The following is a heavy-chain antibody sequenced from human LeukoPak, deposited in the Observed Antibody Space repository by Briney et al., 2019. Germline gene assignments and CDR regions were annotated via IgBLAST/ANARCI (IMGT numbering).Heavy chain of an antibody. Sequence: SETLSLTCTVSGGSISSSSYYWGWIRQPPGKGLEWIGSIYYSGSTYYNPSLKSRVTISVDTSKNQFSLKLSPVTAADTAVYYCARETYYYDSSGYYPWGQGTLVTVSS. CDR3: ARETYYYDSSGYYP. CDR2: IYYSGST. V-gene: IGHV4-39*07. J-gene: IGHJ5*02. CDR1: GGSISSSSYY. D-gene: IGHD3-22*01.